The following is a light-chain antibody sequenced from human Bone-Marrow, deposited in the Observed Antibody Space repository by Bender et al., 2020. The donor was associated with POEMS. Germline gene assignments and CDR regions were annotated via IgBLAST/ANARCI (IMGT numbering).Light chain of an antibody. Sequence: QSVLTQPPSASGSPGQSVTISCTGTSSDVGGDNYVSWYQQYPGKAPKVLIYEVTKRPSGVPDRFSGSKSGNTASLTVSGLQPDDEADYYCSSYGGSNNYVFGTGTKVTVL. CDR1: SSDVGGDNY. CDR3: SSYGGSNNYV. CDR2: EVT. V-gene: IGLV2-8*01. J-gene: IGLJ1*01.